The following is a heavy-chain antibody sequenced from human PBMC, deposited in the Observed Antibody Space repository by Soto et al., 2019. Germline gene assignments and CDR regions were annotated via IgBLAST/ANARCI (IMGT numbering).Heavy chain of an antibody. CDR2: INHSGST. D-gene: IGHD6-13*01. CDR3: ARRGQYSSSWIKSFDY. CDR1: GGSFSGYY. V-gene: IGHV4-34*01. J-gene: IGHJ4*02. Sequence: SETLSLTCAVYGGSFSGYYWSWIRQPPGKGLEWIGEINHSGSTNYNPSLKSRVTISVDTSKNQFSLKLSSVTAADTAVYYCARRGQYSSSWIKSFDYWGQGTLDTVSS.